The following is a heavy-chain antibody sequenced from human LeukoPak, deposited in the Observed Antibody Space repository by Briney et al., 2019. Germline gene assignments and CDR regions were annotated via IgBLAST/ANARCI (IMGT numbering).Heavy chain of an antibody. D-gene: IGHD6-6*01. CDR3: ARGREYSSH. CDR1: GGSFSGYY. J-gene: IGHJ4*02. V-gene: IGHV4-34*01. Sequence: SETLSLTCAVYGGSFSGYYWSWIRQPPGKGLEWIGEINHSGSTNYNPSLKSRVTISVDTSKNQFSQKLSSVTAADTAVYYCARGREYSSHWGQGTLVTVSS. CDR2: INHSGST.